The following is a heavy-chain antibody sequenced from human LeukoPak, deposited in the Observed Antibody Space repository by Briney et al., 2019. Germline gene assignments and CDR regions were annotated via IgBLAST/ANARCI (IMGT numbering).Heavy chain of an antibody. D-gene: IGHD4-17*01. CDR1: GDSISSTDYY. J-gene: IGHJ4*02. V-gene: IGHV4-39*07. CDR2: INHSGST. CDR3: ANLYGDSIDY. Sequence: SETLSLTCTVSGDSISSTDYYWGWFRQPPGKGLEWIGEINHSGSTNYNPSLKSRVTISVDTSKNQFSLKLSSVTAADTAVYYCANLYGDSIDYWGQGTLVTVSS.